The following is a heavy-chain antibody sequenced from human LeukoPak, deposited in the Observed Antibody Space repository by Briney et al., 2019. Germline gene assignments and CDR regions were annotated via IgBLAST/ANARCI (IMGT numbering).Heavy chain of an antibody. V-gene: IGHV3-21*01. CDR2: ISSSSSYI. J-gene: IGHJ6*03. CDR3: ARDCTNFYYMDV. CDR1: GFTFSSYS. D-gene: IGHD2-8*01. Sequence: GGSPRLSCAASGFTFSSYSMNWVRQAPGKGLEWVSSISSSSSYIYYADSVKGRFTISRDNAKNSLYLQMNSLRAEDTAVYYCARDCTNFYYMDVWGKGTTVTVSS.